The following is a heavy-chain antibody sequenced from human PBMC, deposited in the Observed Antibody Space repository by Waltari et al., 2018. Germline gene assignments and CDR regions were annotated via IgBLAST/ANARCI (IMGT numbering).Heavy chain of an antibody. J-gene: IGHJ3*02. CDR1: GGSISSGSYY. CDR3: ARAPRITIFGVVIGAFDI. D-gene: IGHD3-3*01. V-gene: IGHV4-61*02. CDR2: IYTSGST. Sequence: QVQLQESGPGLVKPSQTLSLTCTVSGGSISSGSYYWTWIRQPAGKGLEWIGRIYTSGSTNYNPSLKSRVTISVDTSKNQFSLKLSSVTAADTAVYYCARAPRITIFGVVIGAFDIWGQGTMVTVSS.